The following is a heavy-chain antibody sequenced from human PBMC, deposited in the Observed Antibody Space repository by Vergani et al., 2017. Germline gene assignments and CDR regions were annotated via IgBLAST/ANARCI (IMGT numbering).Heavy chain of an antibody. CDR2: ISYDGSNK. CDR1: GFTFSSYA. CDR3: ARGPPPDYYGSGDYYYMDV. D-gene: IGHD3-10*01. Sequence: QVQLVESGGGVVQPGRSLRLSCAASGFTFSSYAMHWVRQAPGKGLEWVAVISYDGSNKYYADPVKGRFTISRDNSKNTLYLQMNSLRAEDTAVYYCARGPPPDYYGSGDYYYMDVWGKGTTVTVSS. V-gene: IGHV3-30*04. J-gene: IGHJ6*03.